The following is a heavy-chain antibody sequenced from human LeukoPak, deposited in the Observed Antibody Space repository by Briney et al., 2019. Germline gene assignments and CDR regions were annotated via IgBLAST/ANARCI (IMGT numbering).Heavy chain of an antibody. CDR3: ARGPLPYYYDSSGYYYELDY. Sequence: ASVKVSCKASGYTFTRYDINWVRQATGQGLEWMGWMNPNSGNTGYAQKFQGRVTMTRNTSISTAYMELSSLRSEDTAVYYCARGPLPYYYDSSGYYYELDYWGQGSLVTVSS. V-gene: IGHV1-8*01. CDR1: GYTFTRYD. D-gene: IGHD3-22*01. CDR2: MNPNSGNT. J-gene: IGHJ4*02.